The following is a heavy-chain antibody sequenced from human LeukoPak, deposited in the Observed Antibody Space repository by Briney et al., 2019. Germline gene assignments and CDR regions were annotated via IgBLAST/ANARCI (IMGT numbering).Heavy chain of an antibody. V-gene: IGHV4-39*07. CDR1: GGSISGSSYY. CDR2: IYYSGST. D-gene: IGHD2-21*02. Sequence: SETLSLTCTVSGGSISGSSYYWGWIRQPPGKGLEWIGSIYYSGSTYYNPSLKSRVTISVDTSKNQFSLKLSSVTAADTAVYYCARVPTCGDCPLDYWGQGTLVTVSS. CDR3: ARVPTCGDCPLDY. J-gene: IGHJ4*02.